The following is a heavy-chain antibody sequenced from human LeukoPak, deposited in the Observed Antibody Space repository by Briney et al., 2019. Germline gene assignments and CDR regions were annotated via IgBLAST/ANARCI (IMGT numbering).Heavy chain of an antibody. CDR2: IKQDGSEK. CDR1: GFTFSNYW. V-gene: IGHV3-7*01. Sequence: GGSLRLSCAASGFTFSNYWMSWVRQAPGKGLEWVANIKQDGSEKTYVDSVKGRFTISRDNAKNSLYLQMNSLRAEDTAVYSCAGIAVTGTDWFDPWGQGTLVTVSS. D-gene: IGHD6-19*01. J-gene: IGHJ5*02. CDR3: AGIAVTGTDWFDP.